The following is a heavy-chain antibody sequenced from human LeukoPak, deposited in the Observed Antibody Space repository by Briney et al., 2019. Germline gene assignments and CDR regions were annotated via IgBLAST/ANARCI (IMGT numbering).Heavy chain of an antibody. CDR1: GFTFSSYT. J-gene: IGHJ4*02. Sequence: PGGSLRLSCAASGFTFSSYTMNWVRQAPGKGLEWVSGINWNGGSTGYADSVKGRFTISRDNAKNSLYLQMNSLRAEDTALYYCARVWGDYDRDYWGQGTLVTVSS. CDR3: ARVWGDYDRDY. V-gene: IGHV3-20*04. D-gene: IGHD3-22*01. CDR2: INWNGGST.